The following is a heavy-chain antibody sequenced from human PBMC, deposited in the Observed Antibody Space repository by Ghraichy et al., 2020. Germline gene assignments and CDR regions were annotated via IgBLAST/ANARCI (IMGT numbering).Heavy chain of an antibody. J-gene: IGHJ4*02. CDR2: INNRGST. CDR3: ARRNTDISRFDY. V-gene: IGHV4-39*01. D-gene: IGHD5-18*01. Sequence: SETLSLTCTVSGGSISGSTFYWVWIRQPPGRGLEWIGNINNRGSTNYNPSLKSRVTISVDTSKNQFSLRLTSVTAADTAVYNCARRNTDISRFDYWGQGTLVTVSP. CDR1: GGSISGSTFY.